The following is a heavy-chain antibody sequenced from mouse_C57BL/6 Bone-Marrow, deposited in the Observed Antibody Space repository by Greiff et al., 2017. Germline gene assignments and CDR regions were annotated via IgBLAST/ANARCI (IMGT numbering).Heavy chain of an antibody. CDR3: ASEVLRRDFDY. Sequence: VQLQQSGAELMKPGASVKLSCKATGYTFTGYWIAWVKPRPGHGLEWIGEILPGSGSNNYNEKFKGKATFTAETYSNTAYMQLRSLQTEDSALYDGASEVLRRDFDYWGQGTTLTVSS. CDR1: GYTFTGYW. D-gene: IGHD2-12*01. V-gene: IGHV1-9*01. CDR2: ILPGSGSN. J-gene: IGHJ2*01.